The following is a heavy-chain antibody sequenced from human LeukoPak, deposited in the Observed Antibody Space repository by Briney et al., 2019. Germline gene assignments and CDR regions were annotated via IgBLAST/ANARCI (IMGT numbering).Heavy chain of an antibody. J-gene: IGHJ6*03. V-gene: IGHV3-30*01. Sequence: PGRSLRPSCPASGFTFSSYAMHWVRQAPGKGLDGVAVISYDGRNKYYADSVKGRFTISRDNSKNTLYLQMNSLRAEDTAVYYCARARYDYYYYYYMDVWGKGTTVTVSS. CDR1: GFTFSSYA. CDR3: ARARYDYYYYYYMDV. CDR2: ISYDGRNK. D-gene: IGHD2-2*01.